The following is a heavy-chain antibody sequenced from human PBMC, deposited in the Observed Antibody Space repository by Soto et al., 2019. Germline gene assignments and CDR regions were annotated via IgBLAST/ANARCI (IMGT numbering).Heavy chain of an antibody. CDR2: INPSGGST. J-gene: IGHJ4*02. V-gene: IGHV1-46*01. CDR1: GYTFTSYY. CDR3: ARVTRPPYYFDY. Sequence: ASVKVSCRASGYTFTSYYMHWVRQAPGQGLEWMGIINPSGGSTSYAQKFQGRVTMTRDTSTSTVYMELSSLRSEDTAVYYCARVTRPPYYFDYWGQGTLVTVSS.